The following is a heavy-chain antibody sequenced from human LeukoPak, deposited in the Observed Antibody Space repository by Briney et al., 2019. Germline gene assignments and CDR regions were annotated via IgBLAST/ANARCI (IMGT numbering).Heavy chain of an antibody. Sequence: PGGSLRLSCAASGFTFSSYWMSWVRQAPGKGLEWVANIKQDGSEKYYVDFVKGRFTISRDNAKNSLYLQMNSLRAEDTAVYYCARDQKLWFGELLNGYFDYWGQGTLVTVSS. J-gene: IGHJ4*02. CDR3: ARDQKLWFGELLNGYFDY. CDR1: GFTFSSYW. V-gene: IGHV3-7*01. D-gene: IGHD3-10*01. CDR2: IKQDGSEK.